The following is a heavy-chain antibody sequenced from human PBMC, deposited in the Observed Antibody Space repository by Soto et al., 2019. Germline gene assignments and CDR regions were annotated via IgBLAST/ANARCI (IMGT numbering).Heavy chain of an antibody. CDR1: GLSVSSKY. Sequence: GGALRLSCASAGLSVSSKYINWVRQAPGKGLEWLSTIYSGGTTYYADSVRGRFTISRDNSRNTLFLQMNNLGADDTVVYYCVREVGPWGQGTLVTVSS. CDR2: IYSGGTT. V-gene: IGHV3-53*01. CDR3: VREVGP. J-gene: IGHJ5*02.